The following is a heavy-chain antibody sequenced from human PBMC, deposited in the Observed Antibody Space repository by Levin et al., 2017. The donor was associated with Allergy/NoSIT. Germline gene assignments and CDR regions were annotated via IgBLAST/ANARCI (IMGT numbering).Heavy chain of an antibody. Sequence: GESLKISCVASGFSFSDYAMSWVRQAPGKGLEWVSGITGSGGGTSYADSVKGRFTISRDNSKNTLYLQLNSLRAEDTAVYYCAGKTIAVPGLYWGQGTLVTVSS. CDR3: AGKTIAVPGLY. D-gene: IGHD6-13*01. V-gene: IGHV3-23*01. J-gene: IGHJ4*02. CDR1: GFSFSDYA. CDR2: ITGSGGGT.